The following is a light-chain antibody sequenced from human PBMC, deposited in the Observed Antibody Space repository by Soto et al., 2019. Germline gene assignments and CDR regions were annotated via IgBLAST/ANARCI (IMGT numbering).Light chain of an antibody. CDR2: GAS. CDR1: QSVSSSY. CDR3: QQYGSSPPIP. J-gene: IGKJ5*01. Sequence: QSPAALSLYPGERATLSCRAIQSVSSSYLAWYQQKPGQAPRLLIYGASSRTAGIPDRFSGSGSGTDFTLTISRLEPEDFAVYYCQQYGSSPPIPFGQVARL. V-gene: IGKV3-20*01.